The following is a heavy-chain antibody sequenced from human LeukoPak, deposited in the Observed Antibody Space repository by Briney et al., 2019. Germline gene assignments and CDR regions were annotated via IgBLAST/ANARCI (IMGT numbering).Heavy chain of an antibody. CDR2: INHSGST. V-gene: IGHV4-34*01. J-gene: IGHJ4*02. CDR1: GGSFSGYY. CDR3: ARGLGFDY. Sequence: KSSEPLSLTCAVYGGSFSGYYWSWIRQPPGKGLEWIGEINHSGSTNYNPSLKSRVTVSVDTSKNQFSLKLSSVTAADTAVYYCARGLGFDYWGQGTLVTVSS.